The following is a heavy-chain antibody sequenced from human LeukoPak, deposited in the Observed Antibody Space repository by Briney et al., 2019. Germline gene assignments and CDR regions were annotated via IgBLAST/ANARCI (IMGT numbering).Heavy chain of an antibody. CDR1: GFTFSSYE. V-gene: IGHV3-48*03. Sequence: GGSLRLSCAASGFTFSSYEMNWVRQAPGKGLEWVSYISSSGSTIYYADSVKGRFTISRDNAKNSLYLQMNSLRAEDTAVYYCARESREGWLRNFDYWGQGTLVTVFS. CDR2: ISSSGSTI. CDR3: ARESREGWLRNFDY. D-gene: IGHD5-12*01. J-gene: IGHJ4*02.